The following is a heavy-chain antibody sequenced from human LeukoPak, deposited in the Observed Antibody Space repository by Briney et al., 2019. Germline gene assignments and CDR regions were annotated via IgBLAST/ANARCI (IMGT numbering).Heavy chain of an antibody. D-gene: IGHD6-19*01. Sequence: GGSLRLSCAASGFTVSSNYLSWVRQAPGKGLEWVSVIYSGGSTYYADSVKGRFTISRDNSKNTLYLQMNSLRAEDTGVYYCARSPSGWFKPEYYFDYWGQGTLVTVSS. J-gene: IGHJ4*02. CDR1: GFTVSSNY. CDR3: ARSPSGWFKPEYYFDY. V-gene: IGHV3-66*01. CDR2: IYSGGST.